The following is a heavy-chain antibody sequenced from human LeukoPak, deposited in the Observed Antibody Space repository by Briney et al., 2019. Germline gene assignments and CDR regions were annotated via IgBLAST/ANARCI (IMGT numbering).Heavy chain of an antibody. J-gene: IGHJ4*02. D-gene: IGHD3-3*01. V-gene: IGHV3-33*01. Sequence: AGGSLRLSCAASGFTFSSYGMHWVRQAPGKGLEWVAVIWYDGSNKYYADSVKGRFTISRDNSKNTLYLQMNSLRAEDTAVYYCARGGYYDFWSGYYDYWGQGTLVTVSS. CDR2: IWYDGSNK. CDR3: ARGGYYDFWSGYYDY. CDR1: GFTFSSYG.